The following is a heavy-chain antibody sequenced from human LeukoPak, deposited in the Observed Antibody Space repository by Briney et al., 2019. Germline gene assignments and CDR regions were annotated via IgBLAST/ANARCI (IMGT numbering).Heavy chain of an antibody. CDR2: IIPIFDTT. CDR1: GGTFRSYG. V-gene: IGHV1-69*06. J-gene: IGHJ3*02. D-gene: IGHD3-22*01. CDR3: ASLKNYYDSSGYLVTDAFDI. Sequence: ASVKVSCKASGGTFRSYGINWVRQASGQGLEWMGGIIPIFDTTNYAQKFQGRVTITADKSTSTAYMELSSLTSDDTAVYYCASLKNYYDSSGYLVTDAFDIWGQGTMVTVSS.